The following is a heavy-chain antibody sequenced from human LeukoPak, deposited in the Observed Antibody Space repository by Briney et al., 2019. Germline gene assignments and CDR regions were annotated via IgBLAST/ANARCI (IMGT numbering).Heavy chain of an antibody. CDR3: ARDAPYYDFWSGYYTLDYYYYYMDV. CDR1: GGSISSSSYY. CDR2: IYYSGST. D-gene: IGHD3-3*01. Sequence: PSETLSLTCTVSGGSISSSSYYWGWIRQPPGKGLEWIGSIYYSGSTYYNPSLKSRVTISVDTSKNQFSLKLSSVTAADTAVYYCARDAPYYDFWSGYYTLDYYYYYMDVWGKGTTVTVSS. V-gene: IGHV4-39*07. J-gene: IGHJ6*03.